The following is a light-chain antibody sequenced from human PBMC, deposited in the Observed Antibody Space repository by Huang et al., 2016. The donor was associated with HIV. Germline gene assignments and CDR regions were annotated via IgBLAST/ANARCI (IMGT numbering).Light chain of an antibody. CDR1: QSVSNNY. V-gene: IGKV3-20*01. J-gene: IGKJ1*01. Sequence: IVLTQSPGTLSLSPGERDTLSCRASQSVSNNYLAGYRQKPGQAPRLLIYGASSRATGIPDRFSGSGSGTDFTLTISRLEPEDFAMFYCQQYGSSPQTFGQGTKVEIK. CDR3: QQYGSSPQT. CDR2: GAS.